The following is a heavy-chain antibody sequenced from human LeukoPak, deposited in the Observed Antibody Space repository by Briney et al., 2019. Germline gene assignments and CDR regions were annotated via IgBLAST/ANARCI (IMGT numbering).Heavy chain of an antibody. J-gene: IGHJ6*03. CDR3: ARGSVALSDYHYMDV. D-gene: IGHD4/OR15-4a*01. V-gene: IGHV1-18*04. CDR1: GYTFISYG. CDR2: ISGNQQNT. Sequence: ASVTVSFKASGYTFISYGINWVRQAPGQGLEWMGWISGNQQNTHYAQSLQGRVSVTTDTSTSTVYMELRRPRSDDTAIYYCARGSVALSDYHYMDVWGRGTTVTVSS.